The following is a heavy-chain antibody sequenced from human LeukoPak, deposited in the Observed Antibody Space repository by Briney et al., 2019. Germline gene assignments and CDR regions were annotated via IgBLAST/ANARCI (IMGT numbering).Heavy chain of an antibody. J-gene: IGHJ6*02. CDR2: IYSGGST. CDR1: GFTFSSYW. D-gene: IGHD6-25*01. CDR3: ARDSAAAGPWYYYYYGMDV. V-gene: IGHV3-66*01. Sequence: GGSLRLSCAASGFTFSSYWMSWVRQAPGKGLEWVSVIYSGGSTYYADSVKGRFTISRDNSKNTLYLQMNSLRAEDTAVYYCARDSAAAGPWYYYYYGMDVWGQGTTVTVSS.